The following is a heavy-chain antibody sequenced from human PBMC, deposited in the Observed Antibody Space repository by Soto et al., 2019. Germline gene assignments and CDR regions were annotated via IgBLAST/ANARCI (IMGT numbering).Heavy chain of an antibody. V-gene: IGHV3-23*01. Sequence: EVQLLESGGGLVQPGGSLRLSCATDGFTFDSYAMHWVRQAPGKGLEWVSSLSGSGYQTYYADSVKGRLTIPRDRSKNTVYLQMNSLRAEDTAVYFCAKDRLTVFGVVVTFDDWGRGTLVTVAS. J-gene: IGHJ4*02. CDR1: GFTFDSYA. CDR2: LSGSGYQT. CDR3: AKDRLTVFGVVVTFDD. D-gene: IGHD3-3*01.